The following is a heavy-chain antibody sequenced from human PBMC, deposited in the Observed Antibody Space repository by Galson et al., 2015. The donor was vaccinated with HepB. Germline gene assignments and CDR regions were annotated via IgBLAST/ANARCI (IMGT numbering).Heavy chain of an antibody. J-gene: IGHJ3*02. V-gene: IGHV3-21*01. CDR2: ISSSSTYI. D-gene: IGHD1-26*01. Sequence: SLRLSCAASGFTFSRYSMNWVRQAPGKGLEWVSSISSSSTYIYYADSVKGRFTISRDNAKNSLYLQMNSLRAEDTAVYYCASYAEGSYGGVYAFDIWGQGTMVAVSS. CDR1: GFTFSRYS. CDR3: ASYAEGSYGGVYAFDI.